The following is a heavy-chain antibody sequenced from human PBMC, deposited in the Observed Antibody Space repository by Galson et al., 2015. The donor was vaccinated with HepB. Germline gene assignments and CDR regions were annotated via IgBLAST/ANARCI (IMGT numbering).Heavy chain of an antibody. V-gene: IGHV3-48*01. Sequence: SLRLSCAASGFTFSSYSMNWVRQAPGKGLEWVSCISSSSSTIYYADSVKGRFTISRDNSKNSLYLQMNSLRAEDTAVYYCARDGSRWWRFDYWGQGTLVSVSS. CDR1: GFTFSSYS. J-gene: IGHJ4*02. D-gene: IGHD6-19*01. CDR2: ISSSSSTI. CDR3: ARDGSRWWRFDY.